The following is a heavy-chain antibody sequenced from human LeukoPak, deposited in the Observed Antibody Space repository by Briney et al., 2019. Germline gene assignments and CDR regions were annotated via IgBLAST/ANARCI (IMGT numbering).Heavy chain of an antibody. D-gene: IGHD1-26*01. V-gene: IGHV5-51*01. CDR3: ARRLLTGGFDI. CDR2: FQPGDSHS. CDR1: GYSFTSYW. Sequence: GESLKISCKGSGYSFTSYWIDWVRQVPGKGLEWMGLFQPGDSHSRYSPSFQGQVTFSDDKSTSTAYLQWTSLRASDTAMYYCARRLLTGGFDIWGQGTMVTVSS. J-gene: IGHJ3*02.